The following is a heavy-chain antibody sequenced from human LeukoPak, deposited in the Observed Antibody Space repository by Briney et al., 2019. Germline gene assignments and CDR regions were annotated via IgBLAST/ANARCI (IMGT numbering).Heavy chain of an antibody. J-gene: IGHJ5*02. Sequence: SVKVSCKASGGTFSSYAISWVRQAPGQGLEWMGRIIPILGIANYAQKFQGRVTMTEDTSTDTAYMELSSLRSEDTAVYYCATGGRGWYSGFISSNWFDPWGQGTLVTVSS. V-gene: IGHV1-69*04. CDR2: IIPILGIA. CDR3: ATGGRGWYSGFISSNWFDP. D-gene: IGHD6-19*01. CDR1: GGTFSSYA.